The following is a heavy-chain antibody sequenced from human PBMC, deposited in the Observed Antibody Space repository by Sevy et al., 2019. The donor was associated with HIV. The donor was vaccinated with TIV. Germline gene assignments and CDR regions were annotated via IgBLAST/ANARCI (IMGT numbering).Heavy chain of an antibody. CDR3: ARTIVGGVIVIGAFDI. J-gene: IGHJ3*02. D-gene: IGHD3-16*02. CDR1: VFTFSSYA. Sequence: GGSLRLSCAASVFTFSSYAMSWVRQAPGKGLEWVSAISGSGGSTYYADSVKGRFTISRDNSKNTLYLQMNSLRAEDTAVYYCARTIVGGVIVIGAFDIWGQGTMVTVSS. CDR2: ISGSGGST. V-gene: IGHV3-23*01.